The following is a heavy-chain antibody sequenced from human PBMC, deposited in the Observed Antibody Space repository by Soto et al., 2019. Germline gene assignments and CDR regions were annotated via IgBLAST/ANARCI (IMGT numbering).Heavy chain of an antibody. CDR3: TTDRLWAVVVAAAWDV. D-gene: IGHD2-15*01. Sequence: EVQLVESGGGLVKPGGSLRLSCAASGFTFSNAWMNWVRQAPGKGLEWVGRIKSKTDGGTTDYAAPVKGRFTISRDDSKSTLYLQMNSLKTEDTAVYYCTTDRLWAVVVAAAWDVWGQGSTVTVSS. CDR2: IKSKTDGGTT. V-gene: IGHV3-15*07. J-gene: IGHJ6*02. CDR1: GFTFSNAW.